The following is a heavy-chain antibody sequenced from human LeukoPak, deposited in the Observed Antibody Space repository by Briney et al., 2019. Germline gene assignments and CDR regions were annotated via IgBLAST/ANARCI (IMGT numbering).Heavy chain of an antibody. Sequence: KPSETLSLTCTVSGGSISSYYWSWIRQPPGKGLEWIGCIYYSGSTNYNPSLKSRVTISVDTSKNQFSLKLSSVTAADTAVYYCARVEYYDILTGTPAFDIWGQGTMVTVSS. V-gene: IGHV4-59*08. CDR1: GGSISSYY. CDR2: IYYSGST. D-gene: IGHD3-9*01. J-gene: IGHJ3*02. CDR3: ARVEYYDILTGTPAFDI.